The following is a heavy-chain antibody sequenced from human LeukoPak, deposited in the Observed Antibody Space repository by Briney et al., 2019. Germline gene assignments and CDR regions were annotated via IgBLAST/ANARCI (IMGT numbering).Heavy chain of an antibody. V-gene: IGHV3-33*01. D-gene: IGHD5-12*01. CDR2: IWYDGSNK. CDR3: AREYNWYFDL. J-gene: IGHJ2*01. Sequence: GGSLRLSCAASGFTFSSYGMHGVRQAPGKGLEWVAVIWYDGSNKYYADSVKGRFTISRDNSKNTLYLQMNSLRAEDTAVYYCAREYNWYFDLWGRGTLVTVSS. CDR1: GFTFSSYG.